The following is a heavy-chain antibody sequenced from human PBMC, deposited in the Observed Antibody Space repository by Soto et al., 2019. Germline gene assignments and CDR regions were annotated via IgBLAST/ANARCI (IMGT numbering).Heavy chain of an antibody. V-gene: IGHV1-18*04. CDR2: ISAYNGNT. J-gene: IGHJ5*02. Sequence: KVSCKASGYTFTSYGISWVRQAPGQGLEWMGWISAYNGNTNYAQKLQGRVTMTTDTSTSTAYMELRSLRAEDTAVYYCARFSRCAGDCPQDLWGRGTLVTVSS. CDR1: GYTFTSYG. CDR3: ARFSRCAGDCPQDL. D-gene: IGHD2-21*02.